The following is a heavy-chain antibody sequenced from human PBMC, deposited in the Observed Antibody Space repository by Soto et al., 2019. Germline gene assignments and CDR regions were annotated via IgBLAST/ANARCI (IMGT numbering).Heavy chain of an antibody. V-gene: IGHV3-30*18. J-gene: IGHJ5*02. CDR1: GFTFSSYG. CDR3: AKDRGTTVNWFDP. CDR2: ISYDGSNK. Sequence: QVQLVESGGGVVQPGRSLRLSCAASGFTFSSYGMHWFRQAPGKGLEWVAVISYDGSNKYYADSVKGRFTISRDNSKNTLYLQMNSLRAEDTAVYYCAKDRGTTVNWFDPWGQGTLVTVSS. D-gene: IGHD4-17*01.